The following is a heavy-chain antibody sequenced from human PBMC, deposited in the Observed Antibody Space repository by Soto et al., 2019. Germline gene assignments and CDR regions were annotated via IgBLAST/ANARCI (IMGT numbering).Heavy chain of an antibody. CDR1: GGSISSGDYY. CDR3: AREANXYGDYVXWFDP. J-gene: IGHJ5*02. V-gene: IGHV4-30-4*01. D-gene: IGHD4-17*01. CDR2: IYYSGST. Sequence: PSETLSLTCTVSGGSISSGDYYWSWIRQPPGKGLEWIGYIYYSGSTYYNPSRKSRVTISVDTSKNQFSLKLSSVTAADTAVYYCAREANXYGDYVXWFDPWGQGTLVTVSS.